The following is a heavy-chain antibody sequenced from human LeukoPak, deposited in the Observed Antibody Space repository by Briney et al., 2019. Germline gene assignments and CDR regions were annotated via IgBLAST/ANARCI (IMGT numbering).Heavy chain of an antibody. CDR1: GGPFSGYY. V-gene: IGHV4-34*01. J-gene: IGHJ4*02. CDR3: ARVVYSSGWTFDY. Sequence: SETLSLTCAVYGGPFSGYYWSWIRQPPGKGLEWIGEINHSGSTNYNPSLKSRVTISVDTSKNQFSLKLSSVTAADTAVYYCARVVYSSGWTFDYWGQGTLVTVSS. CDR2: INHSGST. D-gene: IGHD6-19*01.